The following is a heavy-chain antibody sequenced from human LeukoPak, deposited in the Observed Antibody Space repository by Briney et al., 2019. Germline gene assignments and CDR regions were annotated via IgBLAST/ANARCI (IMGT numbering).Heavy chain of an antibody. D-gene: IGHD3-9*01. J-gene: IGHJ4*02. CDR1: GFTFSSYA. Sequence: GGSLRLSCAASGFTFSSYAMSWVRQAPGKGLEWVSAISGSGGSTYYADSVKGRFTISRDNSKNTLYLQMNSLRAEDTAVYYCARERVELRYFDWLLPLDYWGQGTLVTVSS. V-gene: IGHV3-23*01. CDR3: ARERVELRYFDWLLPLDY. CDR2: ISGSGGST.